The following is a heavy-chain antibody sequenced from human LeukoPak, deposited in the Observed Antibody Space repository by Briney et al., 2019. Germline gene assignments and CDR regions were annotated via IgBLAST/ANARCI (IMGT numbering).Heavy chain of an antibody. J-gene: IGHJ4*02. CDR2: IYYSGST. CDR1: GGSISSYY. CDR3: ARFYSSGFSY. Sequence: PSETLSLTCTVSGGSISSYYWSWIRQPPGKGLEWIGYIYYSGSTNYNPSLKSRVTISVDTSKNQFSLKLSSVTAADTAVYYCARFYSSGFSYWGQGTLVTVSS. D-gene: IGHD6-19*01. V-gene: IGHV4-59*08.